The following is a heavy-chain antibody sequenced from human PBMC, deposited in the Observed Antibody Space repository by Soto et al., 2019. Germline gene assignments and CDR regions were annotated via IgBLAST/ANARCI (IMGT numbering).Heavy chain of an antibody. D-gene: IGHD3-3*01. CDR2: IYYSGST. J-gene: IGHJ5*02. Sequence: SETLSLTCTVSGGSISSGDYYWSWIRQPPGKGLEWIGYIYYSGSTYYNPSLKSRVTISVDTSKNQFSLRLSSVTAADTAVYYCARVITIFGVVIIPRFDPWGQGTLVNVSS. V-gene: IGHV4-30-4*01. CDR3: ARVITIFGVVIIPRFDP. CDR1: GGSISSGDYY.